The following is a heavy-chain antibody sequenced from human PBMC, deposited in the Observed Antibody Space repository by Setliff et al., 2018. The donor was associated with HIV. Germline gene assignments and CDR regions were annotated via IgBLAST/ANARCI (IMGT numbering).Heavy chain of an antibody. Sequence: SETLSLTCAVYGGSFSGYYWTWIRQPPGKGLEWIGEITHSGSTNYNPSLGTRVTISVDTSKNQLSLKLSSVTAADTAVYYCAKGVAGLQYYYYYMDVWGKGTTVTVSS. J-gene: IGHJ6*03. CDR2: ITHSGST. D-gene: IGHD6-19*01. CDR3: AKGVAGLQYYYYYMDV. V-gene: IGHV4-34*01. CDR1: GGSFSGYY.